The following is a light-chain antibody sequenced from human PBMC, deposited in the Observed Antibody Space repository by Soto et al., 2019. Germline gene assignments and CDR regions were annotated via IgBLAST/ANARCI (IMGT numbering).Light chain of an antibody. J-gene: IGKJ2*01. CDR3: QQYDSSPYT. CDR2: GIS. CDR1: QSISNSY. V-gene: IGKV3-20*01. Sequence: LTQSPGTLSLSPGERATLSCRASQSISNSYLAWYQQKPGQAPRLVIHGISTRATGVPDRFSGGGSGTDFSLTISRLEPEDFAVYYCQQYDSSPYTFGQGTKVDIK.